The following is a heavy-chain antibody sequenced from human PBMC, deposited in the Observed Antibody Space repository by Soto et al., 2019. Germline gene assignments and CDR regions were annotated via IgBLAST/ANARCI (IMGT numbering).Heavy chain of an antibody. CDR2: IYPGDSDT. J-gene: IGHJ3*02. CDR3: ARRPDREAAAFDI. Sequence: PGESLKISCKASGYSFTSYWIGLVRQMPGKGLEWMGIIYPGDSDTRYSPSFQGQVTISADKSISTAYLQWSSLKAPDTAMYYCARRPDREAAAFDIWGQGTMVTVSS. CDR1: GYSFTSYW. V-gene: IGHV5-51*01. D-gene: IGHD2-15*01.